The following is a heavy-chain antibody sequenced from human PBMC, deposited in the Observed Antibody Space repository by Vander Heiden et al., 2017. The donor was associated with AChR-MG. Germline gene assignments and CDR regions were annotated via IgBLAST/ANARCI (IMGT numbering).Heavy chain of an antibody. CDR3: AGGYYDSSGYYYWADYYYYMDV. V-gene: IGHV3-43*01. CDR2: ISWDGGST. J-gene: IGHJ6*03. Sequence: EVQLVESGGVVVQPGGSLRLSCAASGFTFDDYTMHWVRQPPGKGLEWVSLISWDGGSTYYADSVKGRFTISRDNSRTSLYLQMNSLRTEDTALYYCAGGYYDSSGYYYWADYYYYMDVWGKGTTVTVSS. D-gene: IGHD3-22*01. CDR1: GFTFDDYT.